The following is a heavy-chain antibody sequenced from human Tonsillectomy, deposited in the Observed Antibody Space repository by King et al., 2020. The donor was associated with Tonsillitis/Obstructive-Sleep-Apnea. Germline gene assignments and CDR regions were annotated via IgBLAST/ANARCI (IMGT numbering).Heavy chain of an antibody. CDR3: AREEVAAAGTSGGFDP. CDR2: IYYSGST. J-gene: IGHJ5*02. Sequence: QVQLQESGPGLVKPSETLSLTCTVSGGSISSYYWSWIRQPPGKGLEWIGYIYYSGSTNYNPSLKSRVTISVDTSKNQFSLKLSSVTAADTAVYYCAREEVAAAGTSGGFDPWGQGTLVTVSS. D-gene: IGHD6-13*01. CDR1: GGSISSYY. V-gene: IGHV4-59*01.